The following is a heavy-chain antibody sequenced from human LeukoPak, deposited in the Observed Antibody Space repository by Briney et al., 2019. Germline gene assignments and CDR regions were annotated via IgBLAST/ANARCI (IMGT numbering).Heavy chain of an antibody. CDR3: ARDSVVVPAAISPNWFDP. CDR2: INHSGST. D-gene: IGHD2-2*02. Sequence: SETLSLTCAVYGGSFSGYYWSWIRQPPEKGLEWIGEINHSGSTNYNPSLKSRVTISVDTSKNQFSLKLSSVTAADTAVYYCARDSVVVPAAISPNWFDPWGQGTLVTVSS. V-gene: IGHV4-34*01. CDR1: GGSFSGYY. J-gene: IGHJ5*02.